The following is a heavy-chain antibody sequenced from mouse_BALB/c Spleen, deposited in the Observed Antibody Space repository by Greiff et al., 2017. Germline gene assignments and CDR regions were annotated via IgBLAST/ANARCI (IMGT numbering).Heavy chain of an antibody. Sequence: EVQGVESGGGLVKPGGSLKLSCAASGFTFSDYYMYWVRQTPEKRLEWVATISDGGSYTYYPDSVKGRFTISRDNAKNNLYLQMSSLKSEDTAMYYCARSPLGYYAMDYWGQGTSVTVSS. J-gene: IGHJ4*01. D-gene: IGHD3-1*01. CDR2: ISDGGSYT. CDR3: ARSPLGYYAMDY. V-gene: IGHV5-4*02. CDR1: GFTFSDYY.